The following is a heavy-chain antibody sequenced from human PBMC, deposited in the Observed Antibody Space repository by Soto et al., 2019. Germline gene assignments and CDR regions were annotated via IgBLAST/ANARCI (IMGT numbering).Heavy chain of an antibody. CDR2: IWYDGSNK. CDR3: ARSYSGSFDYGMDV. V-gene: IGHV3-33*01. D-gene: IGHD1-26*01. CDR1: GFTFSSYG. Sequence: QVQLVESGGGVVQPGRSLRLSCAASGFTFSSYGMHWVRQAPGKGLEWVAVIWYDGSNKYYADSVKGRFTISRDNSKNTLYLQMNSLRAEDTAVYYCARSYSGSFDYGMDVWGQGTTVTVSS. J-gene: IGHJ6*02.